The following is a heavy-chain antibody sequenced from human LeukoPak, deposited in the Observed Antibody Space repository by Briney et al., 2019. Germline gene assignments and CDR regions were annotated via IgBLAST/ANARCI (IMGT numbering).Heavy chain of an antibody. J-gene: IGHJ6*02. CDR3: AREAPLSGVYYYYYGMDV. CDR1: GYTFTSYD. CDR2: MNPNSGNT. D-gene: IGHD2-15*01. V-gene: IGHV1-8*01. Sequence: ASVKVSCKASGYTFTSYDINWVRQATGQGLEWMGWMNPNSGNTGYAQKFQGRVTMTRNTSISTAYMELSSLRSEDTAVYYCAREAPLSGVYYYYYGMDVWGQGTTVTVSS.